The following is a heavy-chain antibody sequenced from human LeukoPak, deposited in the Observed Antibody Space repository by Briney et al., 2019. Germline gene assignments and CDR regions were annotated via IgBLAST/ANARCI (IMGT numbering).Heavy chain of an antibody. CDR2: ISGSGGST. CDR3: AKASVWFGGDLYFDY. Sequence: GGSLRLSCAASGFTFSGYAMSWVRQAPGKGLEWVSAISGSGGSTYYADSVKGRFTISRDNSKNTLYLQMNSLRAEDTAVYYCAKASVWFGGDLYFDYWGQGTLVTVSS. V-gene: IGHV3-23*01. D-gene: IGHD3-10*01. J-gene: IGHJ4*02. CDR1: GFTFSGYA.